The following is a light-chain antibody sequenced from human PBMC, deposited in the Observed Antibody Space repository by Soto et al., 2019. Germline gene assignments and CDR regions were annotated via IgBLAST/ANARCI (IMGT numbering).Light chain of an antibody. CDR2: GAS. CDR3: HEYGSSPAT. CDR1: QSVRSSY. J-gene: IGKJ1*01. V-gene: IGKV3-20*01. Sequence: EIVLTQSPGTLSLSPGERATLSCRASQSVRSSYLAWYQQKPGQAPRRLIYGASSRATGIPDRFICSGSETDLTLTISRLATEGFAVYYCHEYGSSPATFGQGTKVDVK.